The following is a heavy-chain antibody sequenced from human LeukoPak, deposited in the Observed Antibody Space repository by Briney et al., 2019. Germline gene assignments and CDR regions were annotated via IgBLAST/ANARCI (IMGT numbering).Heavy chain of an antibody. Sequence: PSETLSLTCGVSGYSISSSYYWGWIRQPPGKGLEWIGSIYHSGSAYYNPSLKSRVTISIDTSKNHFSLKLSSVAAADTAVYYCARDGPTYYYDDSGHYFDYWGRGTPVTVSS. CDR2: IYHSGSA. V-gene: IGHV4-38-2*02. CDR1: GYSISSSYY. CDR3: ARDGPTYYYDDSGHYFDY. J-gene: IGHJ4*02. D-gene: IGHD3-22*01.